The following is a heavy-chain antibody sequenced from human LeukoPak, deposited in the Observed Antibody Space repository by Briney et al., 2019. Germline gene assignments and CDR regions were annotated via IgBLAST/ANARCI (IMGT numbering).Heavy chain of an antibody. CDR3: ARAYYYDSSGYYHRAEYFQH. Sequence: SETLSLTCTVSGGSISSGDYYWSWLRQPPGKGLEWIGYIYYSGSTYYNPSLKSRVTISVDTSKNQFSLKLSSVTAADTAVYYCARAYYYDSSGYYHRAEYFQHWGQGTLVTVSS. J-gene: IGHJ1*01. CDR1: GGSISSGDYY. D-gene: IGHD3-22*01. V-gene: IGHV4-30-4*01. CDR2: IYYSGST.